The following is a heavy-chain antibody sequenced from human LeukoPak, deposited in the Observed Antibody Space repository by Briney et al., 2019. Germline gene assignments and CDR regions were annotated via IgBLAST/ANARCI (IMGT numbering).Heavy chain of an antibody. CDR1: GYTFTGYY. Sequence: ASVKVSCKASGYTFTGYYMHWVRQAPGQGLEWMGWINPNSGGTNYAQKFQGRVTMTRDTSISTAYMELSRLRSDDTAVYYCARATATYDFLNYWGQGTLVTVSS. V-gene: IGHV1-2*02. CDR2: INPNSGGT. D-gene: IGHD3-3*01. J-gene: IGHJ4*02. CDR3: ARATATYDFLNY.